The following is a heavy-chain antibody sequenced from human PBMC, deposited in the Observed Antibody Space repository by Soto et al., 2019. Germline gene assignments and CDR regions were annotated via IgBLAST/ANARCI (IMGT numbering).Heavy chain of an antibody. CDR1: GGSISSSKW. D-gene: IGHD2-21*02. CDR2: IHHGGST. CDR3: ANKDLAVGTFDY. V-gene: IGHV4-4*02. Sequence: QVQLQESGPGLVKPSGTLSLTCAVSGGSISSSKWWSWVRQAPGKGLEWIGEIHHGGSTNYNPSLKSRATIAVDKSTNQVSLKLSSVIAADTAVYVCANKDLAVGTFDYWGQGTRVTVSS. J-gene: IGHJ4*02.